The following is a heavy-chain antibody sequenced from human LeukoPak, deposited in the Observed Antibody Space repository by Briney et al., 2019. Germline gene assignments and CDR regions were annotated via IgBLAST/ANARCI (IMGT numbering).Heavy chain of an antibody. D-gene: IGHD4-17*01. CDR1: GFTFSNAW. Sequence: GGSLRPSCAASGFTFSNAWMSWVRQAPGKGLEWVGRIKSKTDGGTTDYAAPVKGRFTISRDDSKNTLYLQMNSLKTEDTAVYYCTTGYGDYYFDYWGQGTLVTVSS. V-gene: IGHV3-15*01. CDR3: TTGYGDYYFDY. J-gene: IGHJ4*02. CDR2: IKSKTDGGTT.